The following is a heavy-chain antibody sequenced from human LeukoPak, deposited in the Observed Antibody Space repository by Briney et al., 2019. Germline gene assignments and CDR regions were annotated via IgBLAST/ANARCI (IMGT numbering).Heavy chain of an antibody. Sequence: SETLSLTCTVSGYSISSGYYWGWIRQPPGKGLEWIGSIYHSGSTYYNPSLKSRVTISVDKSKNQFSLKLSSVTAADTAVYYCARVTYYYDSSGYYPGAFDIWGQGTMVTVSS. J-gene: IGHJ3*02. CDR3: ARVTYYYDSSGYYPGAFDI. CDR2: IYHSGST. CDR1: GYSISSGYY. V-gene: IGHV4-38-2*02. D-gene: IGHD3-22*01.